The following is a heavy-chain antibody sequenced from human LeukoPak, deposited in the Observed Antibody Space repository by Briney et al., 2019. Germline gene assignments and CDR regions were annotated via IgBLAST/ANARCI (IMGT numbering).Heavy chain of an antibody. Sequence: ASVKVSCKASGYTFTGYYMHWVRQAPGQGLEWMGIINPSGGSTSYAQKFQGRVTMTRDMSTSTVYMELSSLRSEDTAVYYCATLEGGGDTAMVRSFDYWGQGTLVTVSS. CDR1: GYTFTGYY. V-gene: IGHV1-46*01. J-gene: IGHJ4*02. CDR3: ATLEGGGDTAMVRSFDY. D-gene: IGHD5-18*01. CDR2: INPSGGST.